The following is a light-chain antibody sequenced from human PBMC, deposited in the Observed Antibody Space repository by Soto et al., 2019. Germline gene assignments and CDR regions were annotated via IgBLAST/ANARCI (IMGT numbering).Light chain of an antibody. V-gene: IGLV2-14*01. J-gene: IGLJ1*01. CDR2: EVN. CDR1: SSDVGGYDF. CDR3: SSYTGSDTGV. Sequence: QSALTQPASVSGSPGQSLTISCTGTSSDVGGYDFVSWYQQHPGKAPKLVIYEVNNRPSGVSNRFSGSKSGNTASLTISGLQAEDEADYYCSSYTGSDTGVFGTGTTLTVL.